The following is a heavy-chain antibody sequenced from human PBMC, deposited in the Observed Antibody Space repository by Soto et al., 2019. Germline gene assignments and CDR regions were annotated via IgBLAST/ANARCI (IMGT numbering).Heavy chain of an antibody. CDR2: IKQDGSEK. CDR1: GFTFSSYW. J-gene: IGHJ4*02. CDR3: ARDLLSSSRAKVFDY. Sequence: HPGGSLRLSCAASGFTFSSYWMSWVRQAPGKGLEWVANIKQDGSEKYYVDSVKGRFTISRDNAKNSLYLQMNSLRAEDTAVYYYARDLLSSSRAKVFDYWGQGTLGTVFS. D-gene: IGHD6-13*01. V-gene: IGHV3-7*01.